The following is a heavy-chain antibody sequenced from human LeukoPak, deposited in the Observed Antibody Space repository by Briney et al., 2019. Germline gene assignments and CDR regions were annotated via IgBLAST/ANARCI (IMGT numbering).Heavy chain of an antibody. D-gene: IGHD2-15*01. J-gene: IGHJ4*02. V-gene: IGHV3-23*01. CDR3: AKQLGYCSDGSCYFPY. Sequence: GGSLRLSCAASGFTSSSSAMSWVRQAPGKGLEWVSAISNNGGYTYYADSVQGRFTISRDNSKSTLCLQMNSLGAEDTAVYYCAKQLGYCSDGSCYFPYWGQGTLVAVSS. CDR2: ISNNGGYT. CDR1: GFTSSSSA.